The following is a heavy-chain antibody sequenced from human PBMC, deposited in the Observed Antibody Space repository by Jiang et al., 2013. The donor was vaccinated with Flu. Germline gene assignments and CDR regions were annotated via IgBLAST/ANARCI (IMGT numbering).Heavy chain of an antibody. CDR3: ARQEYSSSPFDF. Sequence: GLVKPSETLSLTCTVSGGSISSSSYYWDWIRQAPGKGLEWIGSIYYTGSTYYNPSLKSRAAISVDRSKNQFSLRLSSVTAADTAVYYCARQEYSSSPFDFWGQGTLVTVSS. CDR2: IYYTGST. V-gene: IGHV4-39*01. J-gene: IGHJ4*02. CDR1: GGSISSSSYY. D-gene: IGHD6-6*01.